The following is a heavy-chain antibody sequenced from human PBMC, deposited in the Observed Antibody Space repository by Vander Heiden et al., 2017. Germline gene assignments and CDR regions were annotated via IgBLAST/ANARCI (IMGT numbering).Heavy chain of an antibody. V-gene: IGHV1-3*01. CDR2: INAGNGHT. J-gene: IGHJ5*02. Sequence: QVQLVQSGTEVKKPGASVKVSCKASGYTFTNYAIHWVRQAPGQSLEWMGWINAGNGHTEYSHNFQGRVTFTSDTSASTAYMEVNSLRSEDTAVYYCARVLIRFGGWFDPWGQGTLVTVSP. D-gene: IGHD3-16*01. CDR1: GYTFTNYA. CDR3: ARVLIRFGGWFDP.